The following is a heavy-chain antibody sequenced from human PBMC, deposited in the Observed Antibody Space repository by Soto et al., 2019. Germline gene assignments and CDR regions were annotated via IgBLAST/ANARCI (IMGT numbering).Heavy chain of an antibody. D-gene: IGHD3-16*01. V-gene: IGHV3-74*01. Sequence: EVHLVESGGGLVQPGGSLRLSCAASGFTFSSYWMHWVRQAPGKGLVWVSRINSDGSSIRYADSMKGRFTISRDNAKNTLYLQMNNRRADDTAVYYCATSISVGGGGWGQGTLVTVSS. CDR3: ATSISVGGGG. CDR1: GFTFSSYW. J-gene: IGHJ4*02. CDR2: INSDGSSI.